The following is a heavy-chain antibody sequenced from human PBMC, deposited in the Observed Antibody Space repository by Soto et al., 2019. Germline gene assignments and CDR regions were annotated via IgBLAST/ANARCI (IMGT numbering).Heavy chain of an antibody. CDR1: GFTFGDYA. CDR2: IRSKAYGGTT. CDR3: TRARDTLAAPDYYYYYMDV. D-gene: IGHD6-6*01. J-gene: IGHJ6*03. V-gene: IGHV3-49*03. Sequence: GGSLRLSCTASGFTFGDYAMSWFRQAPGKGLEWVGFIRSKAYGGTTEYAASVKGRFTISRDDSKSIAYLQMNSLKTEDTAVYYCTRARDTLAAPDYYYYYMDVWGKGTTVTVSS.